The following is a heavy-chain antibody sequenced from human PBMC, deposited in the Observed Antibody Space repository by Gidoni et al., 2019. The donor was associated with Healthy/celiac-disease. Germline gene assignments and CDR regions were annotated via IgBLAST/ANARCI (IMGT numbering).Heavy chain of an antibody. CDR1: GFTVSSNY. D-gene: IGHD2-15*01. Sequence: EGQLVETGGGLLQPGGSLRLSCEASGFTVSSNYMTWVRQAPGKGLEWVSVIYSGGSTYYADSVKGRFTISRDNSKNTLYLQMNSLRAEDTAVYYCARGAATGYYYYYMDVWGKGTTVTVSS. J-gene: IGHJ6*03. V-gene: IGHV3-53*02. CDR2: IYSGGST. CDR3: ARGAATGYYYYYMDV.